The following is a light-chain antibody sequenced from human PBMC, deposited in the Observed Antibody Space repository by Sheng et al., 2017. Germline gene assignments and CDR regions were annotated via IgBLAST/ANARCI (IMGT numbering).Light chain of an antibody. J-gene: IGLJ3*02. CDR2: VND. V-gene: IGLV1-40*01. Sequence: QSVLTQPPSVSGAPGQRVTISCTGSSSNIGAGYDVHWYHQLPGTAPKLLIYVNDKRPSGVPDRFSGSKSVTSASLAITGLRAEDEADYYCQSYDTGLSAWVFGGGTKLTVV. CDR3: QSYDTGLSAWV. CDR1: SSNIGAGYD.